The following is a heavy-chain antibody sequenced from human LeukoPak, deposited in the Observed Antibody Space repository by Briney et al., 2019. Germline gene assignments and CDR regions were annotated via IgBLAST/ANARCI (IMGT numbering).Heavy chain of an antibody. Sequence: GGSLRLSCAASGFTVSSNYMSWVRQAPGKGLERVSVIYSGGSTYYADSVKGRFTISRDNSKNTLYLQMNSLGAEDTAVYYCARPQPRPLGAFDIWGQGTMVTVSS. V-gene: IGHV3-66*02. CDR2: IYSGGST. CDR3: ARPQPRPLGAFDI. CDR1: GFTVSSNY. J-gene: IGHJ3*02. D-gene: IGHD2-2*01.